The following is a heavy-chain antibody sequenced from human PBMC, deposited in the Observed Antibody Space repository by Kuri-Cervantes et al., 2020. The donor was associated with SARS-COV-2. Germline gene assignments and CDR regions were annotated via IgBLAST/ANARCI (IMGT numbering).Heavy chain of an antibody. J-gene: IGHJ6*03. V-gene: IGHV3-30*02. CDR3: AKDESAWEWYYYYMDV. CDR1: GFTFSSYG. Sequence: GESLKISCAASGFTFSSYGMHWVRQAPGKGLEWVAFIRYDGSNKYYADSVEGRFTISRDNSKNTLYLQMNSLRAEDTAVYYCAKDESAWEWYYYYMDVWGKGTTVTVSS. CDR2: IRYDGSNK. D-gene: IGHD1-26*01.